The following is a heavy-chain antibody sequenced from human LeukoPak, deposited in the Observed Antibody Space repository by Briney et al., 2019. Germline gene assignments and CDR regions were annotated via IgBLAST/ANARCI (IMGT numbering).Heavy chain of an antibody. CDR1: GFTFSSYS. Sequence: PGGSLRLSCAASGFTFSSYSMNWVRQAPGKGLEWVSSISSINSYIYYAESVKGRFTISRDNAKNSLYLQMNSLRAEDTAVYYCATDYIGDIVVVVAAHAFDYWGQGTLVTVPS. J-gene: IGHJ4*02. D-gene: IGHD2-15*01. CDR3: ATDYIGDIVVVVAAHAFDY. CDR2: ISSINSYI. V-gene: IGHV3-21*01.